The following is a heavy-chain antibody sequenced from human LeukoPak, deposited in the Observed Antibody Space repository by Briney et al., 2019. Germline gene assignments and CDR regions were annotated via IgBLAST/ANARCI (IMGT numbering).Heavy chain of an antibody. Sequence: GGSLRLSCTVSGFTFSNYEVNGVRQAPGKGLEGLSCISSHDHGGGKLYADSVKGRFTISRDDAKNSLSLQMNNLRDEDKAVYYCARDYYGEEDFDYWGRGTLVTVSS. J-gene: IGHJ4*02. D-gene: IGHD3-16*01. V-gene: IGHV3-48*03. CDR1: GFTFSNYE. CDR3: ARDYYGEEDFDY. CDR2: ISSHDHGGGK.